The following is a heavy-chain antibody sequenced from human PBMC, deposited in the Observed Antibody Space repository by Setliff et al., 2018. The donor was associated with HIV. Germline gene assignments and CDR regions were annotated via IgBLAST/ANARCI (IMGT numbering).Heavy chain of an antibody. CDR1: GGSISSYF. CDR3: ARGGRSDGYHIAS. D-gene: IGHD2-15*01. V-gene: IGHV4-59*01. Sequence: SETLSLTCTVSGGSISSYFWTWIRQSPEKGLGWIGYIYHYGSPNYNPSLQSRVTLSVDTSKNQFSLTLTSVTAADTAVYYCARGGRSDGYHIASWGQGILVTAPQ. CDR2: IYHYGSP. J-gene: IGHJ4*02.